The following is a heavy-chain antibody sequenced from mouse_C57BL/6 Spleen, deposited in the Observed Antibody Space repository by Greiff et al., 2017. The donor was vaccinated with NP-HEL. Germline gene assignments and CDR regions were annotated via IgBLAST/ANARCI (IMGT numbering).Heavy chain of an antibody. Sequence: VQLQQSGAELVMPGASVKLSCKASGYTFTSYWMHWVKQRPGQGLEWIGEIDPSDSYTNYNQKFKGKSTLTVDKSSSKAYMQLSSLTSEDSAVYYCARTPPYYAMDYWGQGTSVTVSS. J-gene: IGHJ4*01. V-gene: IGHV1-69*01. CDR2: IDPSDSYT. CDR3: ARTPPYYAMDY. CDR1: GYTFTSYW.